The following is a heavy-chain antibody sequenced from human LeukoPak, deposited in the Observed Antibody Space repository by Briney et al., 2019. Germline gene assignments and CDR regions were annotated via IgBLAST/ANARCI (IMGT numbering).Heavy chain of an antibody. CDR3: ARDRFFDY. Sequence: PGGSLRLSCAASGFTVSSNEMSWVRQAPGKGLEWVSSISGGSTYYADSRKGRFTISRDNSKNTLHLQMNSLRAEDTAVYYCARDRFFDYWGQGTLVTVSS. CDR1: GFTVSSNE. J-gene: IGHJ4*02. CDR2: ISGGST. V-gene: IGHV3-38-3*01.